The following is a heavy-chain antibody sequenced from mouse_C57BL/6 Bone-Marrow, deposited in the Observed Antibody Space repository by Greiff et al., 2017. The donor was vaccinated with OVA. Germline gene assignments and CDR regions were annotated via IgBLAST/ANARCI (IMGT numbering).Heavy chain of an antibody. CDR3: ERSPPCFDV. CDR2: INPYNGGT. Sequence: EVQLQQSGPVLVKPGASVKMSCKASGYTFTDYYMNWVKQSHGKSLEWIGVINPYNGGTSYNQKFKGKATLTVDKSSSTAYMELNSLTSEDSAVYYCERSPPCFDVWGTGTTVTVSS. V-gene: IGHV1-19*01. CDR1: GYTFTDYY. J-gene: IGHJ1*03.